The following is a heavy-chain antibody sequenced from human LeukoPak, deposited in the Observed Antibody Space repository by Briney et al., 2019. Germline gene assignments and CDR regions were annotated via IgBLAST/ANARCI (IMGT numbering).Heavy chain of an antibody. CDR2: IRQDGGEK. D-gene: IGHD6-13*01. Sequence: GGSQRLSCAASGFTFSNYWMTWVRQAPGKGLEWVASIRQDGGEKYYVDSVKGRLTISRDNAKNSVDLQMNSLRGEDTAVYYCASYSSSAGWLDPWGQGTLVSVSS. CDR3: ASYSSSAGWLDP. V-gene: IGHV3-7*05. CDR1: GFTFSNYW. J-gene: IGHJ5*02.